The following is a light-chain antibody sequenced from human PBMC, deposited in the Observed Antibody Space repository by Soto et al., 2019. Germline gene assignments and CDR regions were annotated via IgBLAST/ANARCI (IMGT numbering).Light chain of an antibody. Sequence: DIHMTQSPSSLSASVGDRVTITCRASQSISSYLNWYQQKPGKAPKLLIYAASSLQSGVPSRFSGSGSGTDFTLTISSLQPEDFATYYCQQSYSTPRRVTFGGGTKVDIK. J-gene: IGKJ4*01. CDR1: QSISSY. CDR2: AAS. V-gene: IGKV1-39*01. CDR3: QQSYSTPRRVT.